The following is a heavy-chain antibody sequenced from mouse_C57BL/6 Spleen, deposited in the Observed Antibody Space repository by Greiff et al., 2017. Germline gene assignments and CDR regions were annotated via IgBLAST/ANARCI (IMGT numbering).Heavy chain of an antibody. V-gene: IGHV14-4*01. CDR1: GFNIKDDY. Sequence: EVQLQQSGAEPVRPGASVKLSCTASGFNIKDDYMHWVKQRPEQGLEGIGWIDPENGDTEYASKFQGKATITADTSSNTAYLQLSSLTSEDTAVYYCTSSSGFAYWGQGTLVTVSA. D-gene: IGHD1-1*01. J-gene: IGHJ3*01. CDR3: TSSSGFAY. CDR2: IDPENGDT.